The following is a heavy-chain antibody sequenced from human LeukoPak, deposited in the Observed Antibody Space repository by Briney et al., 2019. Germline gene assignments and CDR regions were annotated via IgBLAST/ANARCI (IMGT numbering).Heavy chain of an antibody. CDR2: IYHSGST. CDR3: ARVEGFWFDP. Sequence: SQTLSLTCAVSGGSISSGGYSWSWIRQPPGKGLEWIGFIYHSGSTYYNSSLKSRVTISVDRSKNQFSLKLSSVTAADTAVYYCARVEGFWFDPWGQGTLVTVSS. CDR1: GGSISSGGYS. J-gene: IGHJ5*02. V-gene: IGHV4-30-2*01.